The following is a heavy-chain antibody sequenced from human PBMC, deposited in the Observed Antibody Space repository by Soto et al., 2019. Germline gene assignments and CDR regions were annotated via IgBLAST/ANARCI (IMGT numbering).Heavy chain of an antibody. CDR3: ARRLLGYCSSTSCYTDYYYGMDV. D-gene: IGHD2-2*02. CDR2: IYYSGST. J-gene: IGHJ6*02. CDR1: GGSTSSSSYY. Sequence: PXETLSLPCSVSGGSTSSSSYYWGWIRQPPGKGLEWIGIIYYSGSTYYNPSLKSRVTISVDTSKNQFSLKLSSVTAADTAVYYCARRLLGYCSSTSCYTDYYYGMDVWGQGTTATVSS. V-gene: IGHV4-39*01.